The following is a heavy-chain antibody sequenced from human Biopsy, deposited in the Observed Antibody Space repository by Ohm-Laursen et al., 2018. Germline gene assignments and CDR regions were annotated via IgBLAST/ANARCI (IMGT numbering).Heavy chain of an antibody. D-gene: IGHD2-15*01. J-gene: IGHJ6*02. Sequence: ASVKVSCKASGYNFNSYGISWVRQAPGQGLEWMGRIISVHDIANYAQKFQGRVTITADKSTSTAYMELRNLRSEDTAVYYCARTLVDCTSGTCYDVGDGMDVWGQGTTVIVSS. CDR2: IISVHDIA. CDR1: GYNFNSYG. V-gene: IGHV1-69*04. CDR3: ARTLVDCTSGTCYDVGDGMDV.